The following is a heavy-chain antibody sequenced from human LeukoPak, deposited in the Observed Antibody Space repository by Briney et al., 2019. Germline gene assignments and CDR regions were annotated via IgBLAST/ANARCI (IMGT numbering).Heavy chain of an antibody. D-gene: IGHD4-17*01. CDR1: GYTFTSYG. J-gene: IGHJ6*03. CDR2: ISAYNGNT. Sequence: VASVKVSCKASGYTFTSYGISWERLAPGQGLEWMGWISAYNGNTNYAQKLQGRVTMTTDTSTSTAYMELRSLRSDDTAVYYCARGATVTTFYYYYYMDVWGKGTTVTVSS. V-gene: IGHV1-18*01. CDR3: ARGATVTTFYYYYYMDV.